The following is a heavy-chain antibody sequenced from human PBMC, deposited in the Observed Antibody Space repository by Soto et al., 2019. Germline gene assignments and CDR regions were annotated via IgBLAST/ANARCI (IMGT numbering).Heavy chain of an antibody. CDR2: ISSSSSYI. D-gene: IGHD3-9*01. V-gene: IGHV3-21*01. CDR1: GFTFSSYS. J-gene: IGHJ4*02. Sequence: GGSLRLSCSASGFTFSSYSMNWVRQAPGKGLEWVSSISSSSSYIYYADSVKGRFTISRDNAKNSLYLQMNSLRAEDTAVYYCASSAGYDILTGYEIDYWGQGTLVTVSS. CDR3: ASSAGYDILTGYEIDY.